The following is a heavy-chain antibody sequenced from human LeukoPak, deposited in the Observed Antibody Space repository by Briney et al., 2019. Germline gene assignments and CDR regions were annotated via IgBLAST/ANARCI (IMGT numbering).Heavy chain of an antibody. CDR3: ARRASTSSPGWFDP. J-gene: IGHJ5*02. Sequence: GESLKISCKGSGYSFTSYWIGWVRQMPEKGLEWMGIIYPGDSDTRYSPSFQGQVTISVDKSISTAYLQWSSLKASDTAMYYCARRASTSSPGWFDPWGQGTLVTVSS. CDR2: IYPGDSDT. CDR1: GYSFTSYW. D-gene: IGHD2-2*01. V-gene: IGHV5-51*01.